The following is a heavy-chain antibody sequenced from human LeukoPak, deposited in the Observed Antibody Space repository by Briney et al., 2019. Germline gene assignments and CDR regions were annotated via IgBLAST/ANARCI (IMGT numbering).Heavy chain of an antibody. J-gene: IGHJ1*01. Sequence: GGSLRLSCAASGFTFSSYWMSWVRQAPGKGLEWVANIKHDGSEKYYVDSVRGRFTISRDNAKNSVYLQMSSLRAEDSAVYFCGNQCSGGTCPEHWGQGTQVTVSS. CDR1: GFTFSSYW. CDR3: GNQCSGGTCPEH. V-gene: IGHV3-7*01. D-gene: IGHD2-15*01. CDR2: IKHDGSEK.